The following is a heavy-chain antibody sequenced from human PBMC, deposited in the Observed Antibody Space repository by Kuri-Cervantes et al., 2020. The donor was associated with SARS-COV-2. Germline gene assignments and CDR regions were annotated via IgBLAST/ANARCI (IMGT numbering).Heavy chain of an antibody. CDR2: ISYDGSNK. CDR3: ARPYCSSTSCYPVDV. CDR1: GFTFSSYE. Sequence: GGSLRLSCAASGFTFSSYEMNWVRQAPGKGLEWVAVISYDGSNKYYADSVKGRFTISRDNSKNTLYLQMNSLRAEDTAVYYCARPYCSSTSCYPVDVWGQGTTVTVSS. D-gene: IGHD2-2*01. V-gene: IGHV3-30*04. J-gene: IGHJ6*02.